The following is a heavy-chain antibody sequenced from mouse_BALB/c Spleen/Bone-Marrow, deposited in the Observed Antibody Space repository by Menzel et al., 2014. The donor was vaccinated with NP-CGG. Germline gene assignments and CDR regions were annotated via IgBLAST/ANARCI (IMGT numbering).Heavy chain of an antibody. D-gene: IGHD2-3*01. J-gene: IGHJ4*01. CDR2: IWGDGNT. CDR3: AREGDGSWPMGY. CDR1: GFSLRGHG. Sequence: VNLVESGPGLVAPSQSLSITCTVSGFSLRGHGVNWVRQPPGKGLEWLGKIWGDGNTDYNSVLKSRLSISKDNSKSQVFLKMNSLQTDDTGRYYCAREGDGSWPMGYWGQGTSVTVSS. V-gene: IGHV2-6-7*01.